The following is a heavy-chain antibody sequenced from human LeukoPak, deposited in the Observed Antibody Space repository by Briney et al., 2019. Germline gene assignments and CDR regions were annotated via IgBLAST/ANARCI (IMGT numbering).Heavy chain of an antibody. CDR3: ARVDYGSGNGWFDP. V-gene: IGHV1-18*01. J-gene: IGHJ5*02. CDR1: GYTCTSYG. CDR2: ISAYNGNT. Sequence: ASVKVSCKASGYTCTSYGISWVRQAPGQGLEWLGWISAYNGNTNYAQKLQGRVTMTTDTSTSTAYMELRSLRSDDTAVYYCARVDYGSGNGWFDPWGQGTLVTVSS. D-gene: IGHD3-10*01.